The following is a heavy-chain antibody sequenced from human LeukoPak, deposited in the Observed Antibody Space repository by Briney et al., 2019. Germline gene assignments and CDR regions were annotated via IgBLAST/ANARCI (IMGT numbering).Heavy chain of an antibody. Sequence: MPSETLSLTCAVYGGSFSGYYWSWIRQPPGKGLEWIGEINHSGSTNYNPSLKSRVTISVDTSKNQFSLKLSSVTAADTAVYYCARTPAYYYDPGPWFDPWGQGTLVTVSS. J-gene: IGHJ5*02. CDR3: ARTPAYYYDPGPWFDP. D-gene: IGHD3-22*01. CDR2: INHSGST. CDR1: GGSFSGYY. V-gene: IGHV4-34*01.